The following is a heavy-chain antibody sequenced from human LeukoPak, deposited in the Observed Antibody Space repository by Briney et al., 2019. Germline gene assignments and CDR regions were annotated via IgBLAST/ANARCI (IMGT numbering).Heavy chain of an antibody. D-gene: IGHD1-26*01. J-gene: IGHJ6*03. V-gene: IGHV3-21*06. CDR2: ITSSSSYI. CDR3: ARDPYSGSYGPYYYYYMDV. Sequence: GGSLRLSCAASGFTFSNNWMSWVRQAPGKGPEWVSSITSSSSYIYYADSVKGRFTISRDNAKNSLYLQMDSLRVEDTAVYYCARDPYSGSYGPYYYYYMDVWGEGTTVTISS. CDR1: GFTFSNNW.